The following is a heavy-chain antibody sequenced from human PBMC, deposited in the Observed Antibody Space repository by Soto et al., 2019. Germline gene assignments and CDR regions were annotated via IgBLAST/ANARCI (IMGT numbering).Heavy chain of an antibody. CDR3: ARGRYGDY. CDR1: GYTFTSYG. CDR2: ISAHNGNI. V-gene: IGHV1-18*01. J-gene: IGHJ4*02. Sequence: QVHLVQSGAEVKKPGASVKVSCKCSGYTFTSYGITWLRQAPGQGLEWMGWISAHNGNIDYSLKVQGRVTGTRDTSTIKAYLELRSLGADATAVYYCARGRYGDYWGQGALVTVSS. D-gene: IGHD1-1*01.